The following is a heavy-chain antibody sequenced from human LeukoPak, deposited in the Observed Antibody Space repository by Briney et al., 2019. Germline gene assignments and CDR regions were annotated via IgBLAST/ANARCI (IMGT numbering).Heavy chain of an antibody. V-gene: IGHV3-30*18. CDR1: GFTFSSHD. J-gene: IGHJ4*02. D-gene: IGHD1-26*01. Sequence: GGSLRLSCAASGFTFSSHDIHWVRQAPGKGLEWVAVISYDGSNKYYADSVKGRFTISRDNSKNTLYLQMNSLRPEDTAVYYCAKAFGWELTDSVDYWGQGTLVTVSS. CDR3: AKAFGWELTDSVDY. CDR2: ISYDGSNK.